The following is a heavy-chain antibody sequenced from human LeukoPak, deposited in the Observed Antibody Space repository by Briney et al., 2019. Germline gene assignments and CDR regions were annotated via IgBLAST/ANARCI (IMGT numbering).Heavy chain of an antibody. Sequence: GGSLRLSCAASGFTFSSCAMSWVRQAPGKGLEWVSTIIDSGNSIYYADSAEGRFTISRDSSKNTLYLQMNSLRAGDTAVYYCAKDPIFSGSYGVFDYWGLGTLVTVSS. V-gene: IGHV3-23*01. J-gene: IGHJ4*02. CDR3: AKDPIFSGSYGVFDY. CDR1: GFTFSSCA. D-gene: IGHD1-26*01. CDR2: IIDSGNSI.